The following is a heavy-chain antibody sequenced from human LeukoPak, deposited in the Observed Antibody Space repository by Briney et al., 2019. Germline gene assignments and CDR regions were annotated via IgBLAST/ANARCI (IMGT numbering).Heavy chain of an antibody. J-gene: IGHJ4*02. CDR3: NRVGYIDEGIDY. D-gene: IGHD5-24*01. V-gene: IGHV3-7*01. Sequence: QTGGSLRLSCVASGFPFSSYGMTWVRQAPGKGLEWVANIKQDGGRKGYVDSVKGRFTISRDNAKNSLYLQMNSLSAEDTAIYKCNRVGYIDEGIDYWGQGTLVTVSS. CDR2: IKQDGGRK. CDR1: GFPFSSYG.